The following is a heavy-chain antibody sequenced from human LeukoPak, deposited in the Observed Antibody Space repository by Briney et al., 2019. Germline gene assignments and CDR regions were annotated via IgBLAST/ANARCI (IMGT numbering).Heavy chain of an antibody. V-gene: IGHV3-49*03. Sequence: GGSLRLSCAASGFTFSSYAMSWFRQAPGKGLEWVGFIRSKAYGGTTQYAASVKGRFTISRDDSESIAYLQMNSLKTEDTAVYYCTRRAYSDGYVDYWGQGTLVTVSS. CDR3: TRRAYSDGYVDY. CDR2: IRSKAYGGTT. CDR1: GFTFSSYA. J-gene: IGHJ4*02. D-gene: IGHD5-18*01.